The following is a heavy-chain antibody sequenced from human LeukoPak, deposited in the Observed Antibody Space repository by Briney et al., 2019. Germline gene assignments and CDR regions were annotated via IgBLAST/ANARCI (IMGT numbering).Heavy chain of an antibody. CDR1: GGSISSYY. Sequence: SETLSLTCTVSGGSISSYYWSWIRQPPGKGLEWIGSIYYSGSTYYNPSLKSRVTISVDTSKNQFSLKLSSVTAADTAVYYCARLYLSDSSSWYGGLYYFDYWGQGTLVTVSS. D-gene: IGHD6-13*01. J-gene: IGHJ4*02. CDR3: ARLYLSDSSSWYGGLYYFDY. V-gene: IGHV4-39*01. CDR2: IYYSGST.